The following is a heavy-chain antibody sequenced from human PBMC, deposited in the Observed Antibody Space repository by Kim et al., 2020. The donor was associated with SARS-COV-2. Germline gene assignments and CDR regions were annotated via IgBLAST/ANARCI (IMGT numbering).Heavy chain of an antibody. V-gene: IGHV3-33*01. CDR2: IWYDGSNK. CDR1: GFTFSSYG. J-gene: IGHJ4*02. CDR3: ARQRDYDFCLDY. D-gene: IGHD3-3*01. Sequence: GGSLRLSCAASGFTFSSYGMHWVRQAPGKGLEWVAVIWYDGSNKYYADSVKGRFTISRDNSKNTLYLQMNSLRAEDTAVYYCARQRDYDFCLDYWGQGTLVTVSS.